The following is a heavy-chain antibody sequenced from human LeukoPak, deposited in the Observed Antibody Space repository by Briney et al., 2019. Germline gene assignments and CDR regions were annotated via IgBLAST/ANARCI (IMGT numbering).Heavy chain of an antibody. CDR2: IIPIFGTA. CDR1: GYTFTMNG. Sequence: GASVKVSCKASGYTFTMNGISWVRQAPGQGLEWMGGIIPIFGTANYAQKFQGRVTITADESTSTAYMELSSLRSEDTAVYYCARGPSFGVVISYFDYWGQGTLVTVSS. D-gene: IGHD3-3*01. CDR3: ARGPSFGVVISYFDY. J-gene: IGHJ4*02. V-gene: IGHV1-69*13.